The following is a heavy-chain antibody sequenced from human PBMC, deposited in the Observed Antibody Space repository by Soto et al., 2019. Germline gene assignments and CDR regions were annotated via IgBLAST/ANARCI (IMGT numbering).Heavy chain of an antibody. Sequence: QVQLVESGGGVVQPGRSLRLSCAASGFTFSSYAMHWVRQAPGKGLEWVAVISYDGSNKYYADSVKGRFTISRDNSKNTLYLQMNSLRAEDTAVYYCARGPLLEYYDSSGYYPEYFQHWGQGTLVTVSS. D-gene: IGHD3-22*01. J-gene: IGHJ1*01. V-gene: IGHV3-30-3*01. CDR1: GFTFSSYA. CDR3: ARGPLLEYYDSSGYYPEYFQH. CDR2: ISYDGSNK.